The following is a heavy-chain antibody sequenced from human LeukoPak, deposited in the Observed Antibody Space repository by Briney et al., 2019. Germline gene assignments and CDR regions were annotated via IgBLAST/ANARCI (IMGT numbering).Heavy chain of an antibody. CDR2: ISSSSSYI. V-gene: IGHV3-21*01. CDR3: ARDRDGAPYHYYYYGMDV. D-gene: IGHD5-24*01. J-gene: IGHJ6*02. Sequence: GGSLRLSCAASGFTFSSYSMNWVRQAPGKGLEWVSSISSSSSYIYYADSVKGRFTISRDNAKNSLYLQMNSLRAEDTAVYYCARDRDGAPYHYYYYGMDVWGQGTTVTVSS. CDR1: GFTFSSYS.